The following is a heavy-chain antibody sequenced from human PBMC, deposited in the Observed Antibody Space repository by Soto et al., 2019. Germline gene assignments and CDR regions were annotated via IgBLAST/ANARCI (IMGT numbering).Heavy chain of an antibody. J-gene: IGHJ5*01. V-gene: IGHV3-23*01. D-gene: IGHD3-16*01. CDR2: ITSNSDRI. Sequence: GSLRLSCAASGLRFSNYAMSWVRQAPGKGLEWVSSITSNSDRIHFADSVKGRFTISRDNSKNTLYLQLNSLRDEDTAVYYCTNGPLITGDSWGQGTLVTVSS. CDR1: GLRFSNYA. CDR3: TNGPLITGDS.